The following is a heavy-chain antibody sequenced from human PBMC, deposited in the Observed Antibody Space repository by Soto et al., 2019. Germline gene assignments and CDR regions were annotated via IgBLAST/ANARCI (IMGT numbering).Heavy chain of an antibody. J-gene: IGHJ6*02. CDR1: GFTFSSYS. D-gene: IGHD2-15*01. CDR3: AILTSHVVVGEGYYGMDV. Sequence: LRLSCAASGFTFSSYSMNWVRQAPGKGLEWVSSISSSSSYIYYADSVKGRFTISRDNAKNSLYLQMNSLRAEDTAVYYCAILTSHVVVGEGYYGMDVWGQGTTVTVSS. V-gene: IGHV3-21*01. CDR2: ISSSSSYI.